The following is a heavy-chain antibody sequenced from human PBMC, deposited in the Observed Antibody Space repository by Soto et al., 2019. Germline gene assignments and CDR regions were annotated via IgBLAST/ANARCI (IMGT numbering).Heavy chain of an antibody. V-gene: IGHV1-18*01. Sequence: GASVKVSCKASGYTFTSYGISWVRQAPGQGLEWMGWISAYNGNTNYAQKLQGRVTMTTDTSTSTAYMELRSLRSDDTAVYYCARVRSVAGSYNWFDPWGQGTLVTVSS. CDR3: ARVRSVAGSYNWFDP. D-gene: IGHD6-19*01. CDR1: GYTFTSYG. CDR2: ISAYNGNT. J-gene: IGHJ5*02.